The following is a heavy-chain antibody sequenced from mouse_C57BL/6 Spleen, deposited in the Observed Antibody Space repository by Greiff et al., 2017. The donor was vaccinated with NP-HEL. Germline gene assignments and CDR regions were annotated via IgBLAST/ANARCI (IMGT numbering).Heavy chain of an antibody. D-gene: IGHD2-2*01. CDR1: GYSITSGYD. CDR2: ISYSGST. Sequence: EVKLQESGPGMVKPSQSLSLTCTVTGYSITSGYDWHWIRHFPGNKLEWMGYISYSGSTNYNPSLKSRISITHDTSKTHFCLKLNSVTTEDTATYYCARAPTMVPNVDYWGQGTTLTVSS. J-gene: IGHJ2*01. CDR3: ARAPTMVPNVDY. V-gene: IGHV3-1*01.